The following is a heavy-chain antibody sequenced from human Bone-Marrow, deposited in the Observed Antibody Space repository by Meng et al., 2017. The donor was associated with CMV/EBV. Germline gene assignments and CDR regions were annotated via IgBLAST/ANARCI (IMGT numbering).Heavy chain of an antibody. J-gene: IGHJ6*02. CDR2: ISSSSSYI. V-gene: IGHV3-21*01. Sequence: GESLKISCAASGFTFNTYTMNWVRQAPGKGLEWVSSISSSSSYIYYADSLKGRFTISRDNAKNSLYLQINSLRAEDTAVYYCARCGNIVVMPAAIEYYYHYGLDVWGQGTTVTVSS. CDR1: GFTFNTYT. D-gene: IGHD2-2*01. CDR3: ARCGNIVVMPAAIEYYYHYGLDV.